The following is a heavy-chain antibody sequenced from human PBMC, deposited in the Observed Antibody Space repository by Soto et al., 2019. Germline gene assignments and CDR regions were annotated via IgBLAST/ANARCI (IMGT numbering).Heavy chain of an antibody. V-gene: IGHV1-18*01. D-gene: IGHD6-13*01. CDR3: ARDLMVPAAGKNWFDA. CDR1: GYIFGSYG. J-gene: IGHJ5*02. CDR2: ISGYNGNT. Sequence: QIQLVQSGGEVKKPGASVRVSCKASGYIFGSYGISWVRQAPGQGLEWMGWISGYNGNTIYAKKYQDRVTMTTHTSTSTGYMELRSLKSDDTAVYYCARDLMVPAAGKNWFDAWGQGTLVAVSS.